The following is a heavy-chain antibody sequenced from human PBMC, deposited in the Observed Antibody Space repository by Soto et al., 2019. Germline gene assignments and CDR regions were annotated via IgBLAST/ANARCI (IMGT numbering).Heavy chain of an antibody. J-gene: IGHJ4*02. CDR1: GFTFRLYG. V-gene: IGHV3-33*01. Sequence: QAHLVESGGGVVQPGWSLRLSSAAPGFTFRLYGMHWVHQAPGKGLAWVAAIWDEGRRKDYADPVKDRLFITRDNSKNTLYLQLDSLRPEDTVVYYCVTWQGSLNFHYWGQGTRVTVSS. CDR2: IWDEGRRK. CDR3: VTWQGSLNFHY.